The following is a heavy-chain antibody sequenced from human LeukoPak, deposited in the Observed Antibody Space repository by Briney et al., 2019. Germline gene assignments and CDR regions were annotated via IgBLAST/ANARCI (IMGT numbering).Heavy chain of an antibody. V-gene: IGHV4-59*01. J-gene: IGHJ4*02. CDR2: MQSTGNS. CDR3: ARDKQHSYGRYFDH. D-gene: IGHD5-18*01. Sequence: SETQSLTCTVSGGSISTYHWNWIRKSPEKGLEWIGYMQSTGNSNYNPSLKSRVTMSVDMSRNQIVLNLSSVTAADTAVYFCARDKQHSYGRYFDHWGQGAMVAVSS. CDR1: GGSISTYH.